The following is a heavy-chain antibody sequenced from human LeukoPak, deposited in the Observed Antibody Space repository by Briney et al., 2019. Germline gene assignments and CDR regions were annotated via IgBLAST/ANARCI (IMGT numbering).Heavy chain of an antibody. CDR2: IWYDGGNK. Sequence: PGRSLRLSCAASGFTFSAYGMHWVRQAPGKGLEWVAIIWYDGGNKYYADSVKGRFTISRDNSKNTLFLQMNSLRVEDTAVYYCAKDGPEIVNAYYYYYMDVWGKGTTVTVSS. CDR1: GFTFSAYG. J-gene: IGHJ6*03. CDR3: AKDGPEIVNAYYYYYMDV. V-gene: IGHV3-33*06. D-gene: IGHD5-24*01.